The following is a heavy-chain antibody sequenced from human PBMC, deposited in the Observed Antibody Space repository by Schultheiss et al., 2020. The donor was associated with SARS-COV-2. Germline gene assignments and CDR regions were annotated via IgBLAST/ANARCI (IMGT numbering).Heavy chain of an antibody. CDR3: TRSYGDYA. Sequence: GGSLRLSCAASGFTFSSYSMNWVRQAPGKGLVWVSRINGDGSTINYADSVKGRFTISRDNAKNTLFLQMNSLKTEDTAVYYCTRSYGDYAWGQGTLVTVSS. CDR2: INGDGSTI. D-gene: IGHD4-17*01. J-gene: IGHJ5*02. V-gene: IGHV3-74*01. CDR1: GFTFSSYS.